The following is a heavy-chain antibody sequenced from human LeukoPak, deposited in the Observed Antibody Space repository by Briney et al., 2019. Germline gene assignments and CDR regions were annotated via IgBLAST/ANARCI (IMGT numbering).Heavy chain of an antibody. CDR2: FSSSSSTI. D-gene: IGHD3-3*01. CDR3: ARGNSNYDFWSGYYTGADY. V-gene: IGHV3-48*01. J-gene: IGHJ4*02. CDR1: GFTFSSYS. Sequence: GGSLRLSCAASGFTFSSYSMNWVRQAPGNGLDWVSYFSSSSSTIYYADSVKGRFTISRDNAKNSLYLQMNSLRAEDTAVYYYARGNSNYDFWSGYYTGADYWGQGTLVTVSS.